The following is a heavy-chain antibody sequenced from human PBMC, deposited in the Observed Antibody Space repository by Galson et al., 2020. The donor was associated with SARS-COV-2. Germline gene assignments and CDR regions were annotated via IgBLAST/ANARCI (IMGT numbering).Heavy chain of an antibody. Sequence: GGSLRLSCAASGFTFADYAMPWVRQAPGKGLEWVAGITWNGANIDYVDSVKGRFTISRDNAKNSLHLQMNSLRPEDTAFYYCVKGPGREIPEGYLHLWGRGTLVTVSS. CDR1: GFTFADYA. D-gene: IGHD1-1*01. V-gene: IGHV3-9*01. J-gene: IGHJ2*01. CDR2: ITWNGANI. CDR3: VKGPGREIPEGYLHL.